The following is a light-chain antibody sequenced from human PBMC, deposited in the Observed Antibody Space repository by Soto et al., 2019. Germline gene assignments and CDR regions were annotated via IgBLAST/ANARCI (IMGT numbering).Light chain of an antibody. V-gene: IGLV2-8*01. CDR1: SSDVGDYNY. J-gene: IGLJ2*01. Sequence: QSVLTQPASVSGSPGQSITISCSGTSSDVGDYNYVSWYQQHPGKAPKLMIYEVSKRPSGVPDRFSGSKSGNTASLTVSGLQAEDEADYYCSSYAGSNAVFGGGTKLTVL. CDR2: EVS. CDR3: SSYAGSNAV.